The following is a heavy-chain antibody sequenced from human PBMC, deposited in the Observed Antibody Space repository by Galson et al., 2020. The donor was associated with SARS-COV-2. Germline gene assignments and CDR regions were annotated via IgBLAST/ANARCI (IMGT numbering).Heavy chain of an antibody. D-gene: IGHD6-19*01. V-gene: IGHV3-23*01. CDR1: GFTFSRYA. CDR2: IGGDGRT. Sequence: GESLKISCAASGFTFSRYAMGWVRQAPGKGLQWISTIGGDGRTFYIDSVKGRFTTSRDNSMNTLYLQMSSLSVEDTAVYYCAKDSGGRGWYFDDWGQGTLVTVSS. CDR3: AKDSGGRGWYFDD. J-gene: IGHJ4*02.